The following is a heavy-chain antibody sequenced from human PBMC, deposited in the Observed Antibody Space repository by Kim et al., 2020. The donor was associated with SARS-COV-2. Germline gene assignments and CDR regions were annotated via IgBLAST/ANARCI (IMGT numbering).Heavy chain of an antibody. CDR1: GFTFSNAW. Sequence: GGSLRLSCAASGFTFSNAWMSWVRQAPGKGLEWVGRIKSKTDGGTTDYAAPVKGRFTISRDDSKNTLYLQMNSLKTEDTAVYYCTTGQCGGVSGLGGSCYPGEYYYYGMDVWGQGTTVTVSS. CDR3: TTGQCGGVSGLGGSCYPGEYYYYGMDV. J-gene: IGHJ6*02. CDR2: IKSKTDGGTT. V-gene: IGHV3-15*01. D-gene: IGHD2-15*01.